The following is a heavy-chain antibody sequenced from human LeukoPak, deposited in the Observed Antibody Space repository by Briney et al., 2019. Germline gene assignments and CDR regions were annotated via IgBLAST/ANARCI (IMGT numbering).Heavy chain of an antibody. CDR3: ARSAVGRADY. J-gene: IGHJ4*02. D-gene: IGHD6-13*01. V-gene: IGHV7-4-1*02. Sequence: GASVKVSCKASGYTFTSYTINWVRQAPGQGLEWMGWINTNTGSPTYAQGFTGRFVFSSDTSVSTAYLQINSLKSEDTAVYYCARSAVGRADYWGQGTLVTVSS. CDR2: INTNTGSP. CDR1: GYTFTSYT.